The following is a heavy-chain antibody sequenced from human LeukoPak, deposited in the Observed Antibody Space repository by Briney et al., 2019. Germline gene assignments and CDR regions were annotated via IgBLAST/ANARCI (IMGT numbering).Heavy chain of an antibody. V-gene: IGHV3-15*01. CDR1: GFTFSNAY. D-gene: IGHD1/OR15-1a*01. CDR3: TWNRGGDY. J-gene: IGHJ4*02. CDR2: IKSKTDGGTT. Sequence: GGSLRLSCTASGFTFSNAYMSWVRQAPGKGLEWVGRIKSKTDGGTTDYAAPMKGRITISRDDSKNTVYLQMNSLKTEDTAMYYCTWNRGGDYWGQGTLVTVSS.